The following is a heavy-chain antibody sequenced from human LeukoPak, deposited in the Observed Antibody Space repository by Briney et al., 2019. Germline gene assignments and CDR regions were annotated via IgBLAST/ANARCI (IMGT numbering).Heavy chain of an antibody. Sequence: SETLSLTCTVSGGPIYSYYWTWLRQTAGRGLEWIGRLYPGVSTYYNPSLKSRVTMSVDTSKSQFALKLSAVTAADTAVYYCARLKFYDSTGYSPGHYMDVWGKGTTVTVSS. CDR2: LYPGVST. J-gene: IGHJ6*03. CDR1: GGPIYSYY. CDR3: ARLKFYDSTGYSPGHYMDV. D-gene: IGHD3-22*01. V-gene: IGHV4-4*07.